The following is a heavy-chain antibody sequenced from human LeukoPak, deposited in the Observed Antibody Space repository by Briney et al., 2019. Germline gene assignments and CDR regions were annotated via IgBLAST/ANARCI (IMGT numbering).Heavy chain of an antibody. CDR2: IIPIFGTA. V-gene: IGHV1-69*13. Sequence: GASVKVSCKASGGTFSSYAISWVRQAPGQGLEWMGGIIPIFGTANYAQKFQGRVTITADESTSTAYMELSSLRSEDTAVYYCAFEVGATTGEDYWGQGTLVTVSS. J-gene: IGHJ4*02. CDR3: AFEVGATTGEDY. CDR1: GGTFSSYA. D-gene: IGHD1-26*01.